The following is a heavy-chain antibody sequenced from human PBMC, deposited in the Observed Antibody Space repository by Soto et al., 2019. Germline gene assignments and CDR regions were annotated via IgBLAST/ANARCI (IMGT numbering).Heavy chain of an antibody. V-gene: IGHV2-26*01. Sequence: GSGPTLVNPTETLTLTCTVSGISLSNSRVGVSWVRQPPGKALEWLAHIFSNDEKSYSASLKSRLTISKDTSKSQVILTMTNMDRGDTSTHFCARNPNDYRGPHYFYGLDIWGQETTVTVSS. D-gene: IGHD4-4*01. CDR2: IFSNDEK. CDR3: ARNPNDYRGPHYFYGLDI. J-gene: IGHJ6*02. CDR1: GISLSNSRVG.